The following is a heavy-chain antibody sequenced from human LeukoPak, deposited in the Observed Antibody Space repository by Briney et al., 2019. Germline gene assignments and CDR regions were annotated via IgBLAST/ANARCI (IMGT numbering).Heavy chain of an antibody. J-gene: IGHJ5*02. CDR1: GFTFSSYG. D-gene: IGHD3-3*01. CDR3: ARDLNDFWSGYSDGNNWFDP. V-gene: IGHV3-30*02. CDR2: IRYDGSNK. Sequence: PGGSLRLSCAASGFTFSSYGMHWVRQAPGKGLEWVAFIRYDGSNKYYADSVKGRFTISRDNYKNTLYLQMNSLRAEDTAVYYCARDLNDFWSGYSDGNNWFDPWGQGTLVTVSS.